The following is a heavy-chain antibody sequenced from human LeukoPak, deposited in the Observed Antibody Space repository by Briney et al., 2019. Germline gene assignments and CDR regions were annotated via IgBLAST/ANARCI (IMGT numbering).Heavy chain of an antibody. D-gene: IGHD3-22*01. CDR1: GGTFSSYA. J-gene: IGHJ4*02. CDR3: AREIYYDSSGLFDY. V-gene: IGHV1-69*13. CDR2: IIPIFGTA. Sequence: SVKVSCKASGGTFSSYAISWVRQAPGQGLEWMGGIIPIFGTANYEQKYQGRVTITAAESTSTAYMELSRLRSEDTAVYYCAREIYYDSSGLFDYWGQGTLVTVSS.